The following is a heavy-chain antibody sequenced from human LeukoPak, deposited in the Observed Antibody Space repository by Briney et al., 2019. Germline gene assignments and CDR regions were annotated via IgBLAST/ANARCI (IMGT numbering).Heavy chain of an antibody. Sequence: GGSLRLSCAASGFTFSSYAIHWVRQAPGKGLEWVAVISYDGSNKYYADSVKGRFTISRDNSKNTLYLQMNSLGAEDTAVYYCARETGSAVGSTDFDYWGQGTLVTVSS. J-gene: IGHJ4*02. V-gene: IGHV3-30-3*01. CDR2: ISYDGSNK. D-gene: IGHD4-17*01. CDR1: GFTFSSYA. CDR3: ARETGSAVGSTDFDY.